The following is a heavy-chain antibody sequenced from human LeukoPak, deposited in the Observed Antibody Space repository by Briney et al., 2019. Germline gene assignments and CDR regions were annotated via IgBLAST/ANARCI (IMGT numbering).Heavy chain of an antibody. CDR2: INHSGST. CDR3: ARGQYYGSGYYYYYYMDV. D-gene: IGHD3-10*01. Sequence: PSETLSLTCAVYGGSLSGYYWSWIRQPPGKGLEWIGEINHSGSTNYNPSLKSRVTISVDTSKNQFSLKLSSVTAADTAVYYCARGQYYGSGYYYYYYMDVWGKGTTVTVSS. V-gene: IGHV4-34*01. J-gene: IGHJ6*03. CDR1: GGSLSGYY.